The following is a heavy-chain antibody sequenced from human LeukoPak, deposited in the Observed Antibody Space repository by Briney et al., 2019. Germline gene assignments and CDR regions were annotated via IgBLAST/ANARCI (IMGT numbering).Heavy chain of an antibody. V-gene: IGHV4-39*02. D-gene: IGHD6-13*01. CDR2: IYYSGST. J-gene: IGHJ5*02. CDR3: AREGIAAARSNWFDP. Sequence: SETLSLTCTVSGGSISSSSYYWGWIRQPPGKGLEWIGSIYYSGSTYYNPSLKSRVTISVDTSKNQFSLKLSSVTAADTAVYYCAREGIAAARSNWFDPWGQGTLVTVSS. CDR1: GGSISSSSYY.